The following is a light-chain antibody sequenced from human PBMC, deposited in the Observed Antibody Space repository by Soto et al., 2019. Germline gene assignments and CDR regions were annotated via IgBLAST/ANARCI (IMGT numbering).Light chain of an antibody. CDR1: QSISTW. Sequence: DIQMTQSPSTLSASVGDRVTITCRASQSISTWLAWYQQRPGKAPNVLIYDASNLETGVPSRFNGSGSGTDFTLTISSLQPEDFATYYCQQANSFPLTFGGGTKVDI. J-gene: IGKJ4*01. CDR2: DAS. V-gene: IGKV1-5*01. CDR3: QQANSFPLT.